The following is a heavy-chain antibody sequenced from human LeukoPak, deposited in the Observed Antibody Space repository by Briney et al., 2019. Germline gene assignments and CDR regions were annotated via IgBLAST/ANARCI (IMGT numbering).Heavy chain of an antibody. V-gene: IGHV1-69*13. CDR3: ARGPLPWFDP. CDR1: GGTFSSYA. J-gene: IGHJ5*02. CDR2: IIPIFGAA. Sequence: GASVKVSCKASGGTFSSYAISWVRQAPGQGLEWMGGIIPIFGAANYAQKFQGRVTITADESTSTAYMELSSLRSEDTAVYYCARGPLPWFDPWGQGTLVTVSS.